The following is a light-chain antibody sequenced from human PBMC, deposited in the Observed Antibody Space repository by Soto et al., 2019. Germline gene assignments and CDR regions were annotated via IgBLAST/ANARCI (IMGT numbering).Light chain of an antibody. Sequence: LTQSPGTLSLSPGERATLSCRASQSVSSSYLAWYQQKPGQAPRLLIYGASSRATGIPDRFSGSGSGTDFTLTISRLEPEDFAVYYCQQYGSSPPYTFGQGTKLEIK. J-gene: IGKJ2*01. CDR2: GAS. V-gene: IGKV3-20*01. CDR3: QQYGSSPPYT. CDR1: QSVSSSY.